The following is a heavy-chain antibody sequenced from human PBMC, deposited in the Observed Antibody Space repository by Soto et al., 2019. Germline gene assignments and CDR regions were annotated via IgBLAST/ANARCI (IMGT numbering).Heavy chain of an antibody. V-gene: IGHV3-48*01. CDR2: ISSSSSTI. J-gene: IGHJ4*02. D-gene: IGHD6-19*01. CDR3: ARVQTLARGIAVAGTFDY. Sequence: GGSLRLSCAASGFTFSSYSMNWVRQAPGKGLEWVSYISSSSSTIYYADSVKGRFTISRDNAKNSLYLQMNSLRAEDTAVYYCARVQTLARGIAVAGTFDYWGQGTLVTVSS. CDR1: GFTFSSYS.